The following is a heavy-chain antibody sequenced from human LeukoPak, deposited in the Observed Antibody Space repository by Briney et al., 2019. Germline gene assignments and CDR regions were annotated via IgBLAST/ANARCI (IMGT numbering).Heavy chain of an antibody. CDR1: GFTFSSYG. V-gene: IGHV3-33*01. D-gene: IGHD2-21*02. Sequence: GGSLRLSCAASGFTFSSYGMHWVRQAPGKGLEWVAVIWYDGSNKYYADSVKGRFTISRDNSKNTLHLQMNSLRAEDTAVYYCARDRTYCGGDCYFDYWGQGTLVTVSS. CDR2: IWYDGSNK. CDR3: ARDRTYCGGDCYFDY. J-gene: IGHJ4*02.